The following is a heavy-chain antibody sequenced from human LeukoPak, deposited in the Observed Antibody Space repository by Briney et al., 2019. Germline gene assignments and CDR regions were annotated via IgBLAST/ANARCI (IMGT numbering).Heavy chain of an antibody. CDR2: IYYSGST. CDR1: GGSITSYY. V-gene: IGHV4-59*01. J-gene: IGHJ3*02. D-gene: IGHD2-21*02. CDR3: ARDVANCGGDCYLAGDAFDI. Sequence: SETLSLTCTVPGGSITSYYWSWLRQPPRKGLEWIGYIYYSGSTNYNPSLKSRVTISVDTSKNQFSLKLSSVTAADTAVYYCARDVANCGGDCYLAGDAFDIWGQGTMVTVSS.